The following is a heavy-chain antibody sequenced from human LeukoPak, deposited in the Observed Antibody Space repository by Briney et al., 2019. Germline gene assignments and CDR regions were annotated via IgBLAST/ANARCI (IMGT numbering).Heavy chain of an antibody. D-gene: IGHD4-23*01. CDR3: ARDKAVTTEVTQHFQH. Sequence: ASVKVSCKASGYTFTNYGFSWVRQAPGQGLEWMGWISAYNGYTDYAQRFQFRVTMTTDTSTSTAYMELRSLRSDDTAVYYCARDKAVTTEVTQHFQHWGQGTLVTVSS. V-gene: IGHV1-18*01. CDR1: GYTFTNYG. CDR2: ISAYNGYT. J-gene: IGHJ1*01.